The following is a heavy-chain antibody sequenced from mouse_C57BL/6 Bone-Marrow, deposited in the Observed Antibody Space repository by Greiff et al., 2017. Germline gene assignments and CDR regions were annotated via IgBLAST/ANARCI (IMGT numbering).Heavy chain of an antibody. CDR3: ASSYYGMDY. J-gene: IGHJ4*01. Sequence: EVKLMESGGGLVKPGGSLKLSCAASGFTFSDYGMHWVRQAPEKGLEWVAYISSGSSTIYYADPVKGRFTISRDNAKNTLFLQMTSLRSEDTAMYYCASSYYGMDYWGQGTSVTVSS. CDR2: ISSGSSTI. V-gene: IGHV5-17*01. CDR1: GFTFSDYG.